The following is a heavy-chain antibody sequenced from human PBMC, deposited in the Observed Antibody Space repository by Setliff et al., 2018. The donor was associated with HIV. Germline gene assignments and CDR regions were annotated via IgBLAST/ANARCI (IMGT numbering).Heavy chain of an antibody. V-gene: IGHV4-39*01. D-gene: IGHD2-21*02. CDR2: IYTSGAT. CDR1: GGSISSSSYY. CDR3: ARHDGTYCGGDCYLLGYFDL. J-gene: IGHJ2*01. Sequence: SETLSLTCTVSGGSISSSSYYWGWIRQPPGKGLEWIGSIYTSGATKYNPSLKSRVTISVDTSKNQFSLKLSSVTAADTAVYYCARHDGTYCGGDCYLLGYFDLWGRGTLVTVSS.